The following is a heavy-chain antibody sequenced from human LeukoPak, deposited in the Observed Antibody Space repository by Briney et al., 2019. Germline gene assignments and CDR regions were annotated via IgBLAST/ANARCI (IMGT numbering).Heavy chain of an antibody. Sequence: GGSLRLSCAASGFTFSDYAMHWVRQAPGKGLEWVALISYDGSNKYYADSVKGRFTISRDNARNSLYLQMNSLRAEDTAVYYCARRGVVVPAATTAYYYYYGMDVWGQGTTVTVSS. D-gene: IGHD2-2*01. J-gene: IGHJ6*02. CDR2: ISYDGSNK. CDR3: ARRGVVVPAATTAYYYYYGMDV. CDR1: GFTFSDYA. V-gene: IGHV3-30*03.